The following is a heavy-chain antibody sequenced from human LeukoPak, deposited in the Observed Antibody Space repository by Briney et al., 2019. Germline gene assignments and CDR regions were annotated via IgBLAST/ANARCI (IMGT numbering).Heavy chain of an antibody. D-gene: IGHD1-1*01. V-gene: IGHV4-38-2*02. J-gene: IGHJ4*02. CDR3: ARGLEGMGHYFDS. CDR1: GYSISSGYY. CDR2: IYHSGST. Sequence: SETLSLTCTVSGYSISSGYYWGWIRQPPGKGLEWIGSIYHSGSTYYNPSLKSRVTISVDTSKNQFSLKLSSVTAADTSVYYCARGLEGMGHYFDSWGQGTLVTVSS.